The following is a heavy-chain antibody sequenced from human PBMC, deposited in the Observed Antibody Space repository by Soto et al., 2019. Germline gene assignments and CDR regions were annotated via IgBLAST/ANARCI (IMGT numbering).Heavy chain of an antibody. CDR3: AKKVNSGPGSQYFDY. Sequence: GGSRRLSCGASGFTFSSYSMSGGRQAPGKGLEWVSGFRTGGDDGTTYYADSVKGRFTISRDNSKNTLFLQMNSLRAEDTAIYYCAKKVNSGPGSQYFDYWGQGTLVTVSS. J-gene: IGHJ4*02. V-gene: IGHV3-23*01. D-gene: IGHD3-10*01. CDR2: FRTGGDDGTT. CDR1: GFTFSSYS.